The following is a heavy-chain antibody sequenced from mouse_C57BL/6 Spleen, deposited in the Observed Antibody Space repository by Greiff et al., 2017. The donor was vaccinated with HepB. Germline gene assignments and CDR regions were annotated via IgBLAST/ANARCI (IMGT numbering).Heavy chain of an antibody. Sequence: VQLQQPGAELVKPGASVKMSCKASGYTFTSYWITWVKQRPGQGLEWIGDIYPGSGSTNYNEKFKSKATLTVDTSSSTAYMQLSSLTSEDSAVYYCARSRNYGSRSMDYWGQGTSVTVSS. CDR2: IYPGSGST. CDR3: ARSRNYGSRSMDY. CDR1: GYTFTSYW. J-gene: IGHJ4*01. D-gene: IGHD1-1*01. V-gene: IGHV1-55*01.